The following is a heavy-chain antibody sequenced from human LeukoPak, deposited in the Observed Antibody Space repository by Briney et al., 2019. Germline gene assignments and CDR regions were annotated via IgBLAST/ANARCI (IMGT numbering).Heavy chain of an antibody. CDR1: GGSFSGYY. V-gene: IGHV4-34*01. D-gene: IGHD3-9*01. CDR3: ARGYFGFDY. CDR2: INHSGST. J-gene: IGHJ4*02. Sequence: SETLSLTCAVYGGSFSGYYWSWIRQPPGKGLEWIGEINHSGSTNYNPSLKSRATISVDTSKNQFSLKLSSVTAADTAVYYCARGYFGFDYWGQGTLVTVSS.